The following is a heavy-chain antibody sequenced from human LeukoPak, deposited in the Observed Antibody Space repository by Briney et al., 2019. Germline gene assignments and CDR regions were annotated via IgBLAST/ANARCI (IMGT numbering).Heavy chain of an antibody. CDR2: MYYSGST. J-gene: IGHJ4*02. Sequence: SETLSLTCTVSGGSISSSSYYWGWIRQPPGKGLEWIGIMYYSGSTYYNPSLKSRVTISVDTSKNQFSLKLSSVTAADTAVYYCARHWGSEMATITPEIDYWGQGTLVTVSS. CDR3: ARHWGSEMATITPEIDY. D-gene: IGHD5-24*01. CDR1: GGSISSSSYY. V-gene: IGHV4-39*01.